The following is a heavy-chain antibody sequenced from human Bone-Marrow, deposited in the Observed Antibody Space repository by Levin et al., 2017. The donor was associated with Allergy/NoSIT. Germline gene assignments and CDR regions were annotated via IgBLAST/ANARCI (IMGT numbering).Heavy chain of an antibody. V-gene: IGHV4-59*01. CDR3: ARWLFHSGSATYSYHHYGMDV. Sequence: SETLSLTCTVSGGSISPFYWSWIRQPPGKGLEWIGYIFYTGSTTYNPSLKSRVSIAVDTSKNQFSLNLTSVTAADAAVYYCARWLFHSGSATYSYHHYGMDVWGRGTTVTVSS. CDR2: IFYTGST. J-gene: IGHJ6*02. D-gene: IGHD3-10*01. CDR1: GGSISPFY.